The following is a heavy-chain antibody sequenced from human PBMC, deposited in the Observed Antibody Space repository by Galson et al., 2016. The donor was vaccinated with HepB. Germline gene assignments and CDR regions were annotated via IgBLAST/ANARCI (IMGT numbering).Heavy chain of an antibody. CDR2: IYYSGST. J-gene: IGHJ4*02. CDR3: ARGGEDSWGGTPLGY. D-gene: IGHD2-21*01. V-gene: IGHV4-31*11. CDR1: GGSISSDGYY. Sequence: TLSLTCAVSGGSISSDGYYWTWIRQHPGKGLEWIGYIYYSGSTYYNPSLKSRVTISVDTSKNQFSLKLSSVTAADTAVYYCARGGEDSWGGTPLGYWGQGTLVTVSS.